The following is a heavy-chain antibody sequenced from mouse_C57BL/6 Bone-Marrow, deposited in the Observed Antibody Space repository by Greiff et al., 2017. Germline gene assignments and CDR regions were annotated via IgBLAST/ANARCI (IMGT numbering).Heavy chain of an antibody. CDR3: ARPFITTVVATPYWYFDV. CDR1: GYTFTSYW. J-gene: IGHJ1*03. CDR2: IDPSDSYT. V-gene: IGHV1-50*01. D-gene: IGHD1-1*01. Sequence: QVQLQQPGAELVKPGASVKLSCKASGYTFTSYWMQWVKQRPGQGLEWIGEIDPSDSYTNHNQKFKGKATLTVDTSSSTAYMQLSSLTSEDSAVYYCARPFITTVVATPYWYFDVWGTGTTVTVSS.